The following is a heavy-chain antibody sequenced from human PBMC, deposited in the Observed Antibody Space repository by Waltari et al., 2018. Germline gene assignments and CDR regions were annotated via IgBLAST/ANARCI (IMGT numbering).Heavy chain of an antibody. J-gene: IGHJ3*01. D-gene: IGHD3-10*01. Sequence: QVQLVQSGAEVKKPGASVKVSCKTSGYSFFKYSIAWVRQVPGHGLEWMAWINPYNENTKYTQNSQGRVTLTTDTSTNTVFMELRSLRSDDTAVYYCARGYYYGSGSYNFGFDVWGQGTLVTVSS. V-gene: IGHV1-18*01. CDR1: GYSFFKYS. CDR3: ARGYYYGSGSYNFGFDV. CDR2: INPYNENT.